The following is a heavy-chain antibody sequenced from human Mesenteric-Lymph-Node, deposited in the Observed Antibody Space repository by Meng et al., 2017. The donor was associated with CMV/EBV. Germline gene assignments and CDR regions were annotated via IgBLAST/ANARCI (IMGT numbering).Heavy chain of an antibody. CDR1: GFTFSSYS. CDR2: ISSSSSYI. Sequence: GGSLRLSCAASGFTFSSYSMNWVRQAPGKGLEWVSSISSSSSYIYYADSVKGRFTISRDNAKNSLYLQMNSLRAEDTAVYYCARDEFWNDYYYYGMDVWGQGTTVTVS. D-gene: IGHD3-3*01. CDR3: ARDEFWNDYYYYGMDV. V-gene: IGHV3-21*01. J-gene: IGHJ6*02.